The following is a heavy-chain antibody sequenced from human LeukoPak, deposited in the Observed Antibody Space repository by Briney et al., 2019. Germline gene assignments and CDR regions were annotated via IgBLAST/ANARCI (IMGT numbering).Heavy chain of an antibody. J-gene: IGHJ4*02. CDR2: IHHSGSF. V-gene: IGHV4/OR15-8*01. CDR3: AKDTGQLR. D-gene: IGHD2-2*01. CDR1: GASINSDKW. Sequence: SSETLSLTCVLSGASINSDKWWTWVRQPAQKGLEWIGEIHHSGSFNYNPSLKSRVSISVDKPKNQFSLKVNSVTAADTAVYYCAKDTGQLRWGQGTLVTVSS.